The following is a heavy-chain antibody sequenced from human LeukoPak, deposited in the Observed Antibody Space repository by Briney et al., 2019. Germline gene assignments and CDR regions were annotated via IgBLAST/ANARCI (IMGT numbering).Heavy chain of an antibody. V-gene: IGHV3-30*02. CDR1: GFTFSSYG. CDR3: AKDRVGSYGLHFDY. CDR2: IRYDGSNK. Sequence: PGGSLRLSCAASGFTFSSYGMHWVRQAPGKGLEWVAFIRYDGSNKYYADSVKGRFTISRDNSKNTLYLQMISLRAEDTAVYYCAKDRVGSYGLHFDYWGQGTLVTVSS. D-gene: IGHD5-18*01. J-gene: IGHJ4*02.